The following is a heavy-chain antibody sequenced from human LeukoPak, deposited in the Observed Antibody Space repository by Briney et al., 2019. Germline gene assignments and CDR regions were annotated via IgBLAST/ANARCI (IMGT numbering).Heavy chain of an antibody. CDR3: ARGDAYALNY. D-gene: IGHD2-2*01. J-gene: IGHJ4*02. CDR2: INNDGSTT. CDR1: GFTFSSYS. Sequence: GGSLRLSCVASGFTFSSYSMNWVRQTPGKGLVWVSRINNDGSTTADADSVKGRFTITRDNAKNTLYLQMNSLRAEDTAVYYCARGDAYALNYWGQGTLVTVSS. V-gene: IGHV3-74*01.